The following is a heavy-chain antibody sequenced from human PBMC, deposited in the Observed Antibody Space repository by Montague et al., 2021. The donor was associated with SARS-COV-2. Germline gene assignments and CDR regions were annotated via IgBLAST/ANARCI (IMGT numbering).Heavy chain of an antibody. Sequence: SETLSLTCAVPSPAIGTCNSGADWKSKRPNTRQHSIGNVDFSGKTKYNPSLKSRITMAVDTSKNQFSLNLISVTAADTAVYFCVRMGAAHRLNNWCDPWGQGALVTVSS. D-gene: IGHD1-26*01. V-gene: IGHV4-39*01. CDR3: VRMGAAHRLNNWCDP. CDR1: SPAIGTCNSG. CDR2: VDFSGKT. J-gene: IGHJ5*02.